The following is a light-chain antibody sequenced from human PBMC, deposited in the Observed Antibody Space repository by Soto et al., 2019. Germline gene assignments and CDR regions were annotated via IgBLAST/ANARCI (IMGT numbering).Light chain of an antibody. V-gene: IGLV2-14*01. Sequence: QSVLTQPASVSGSPGQSITISCTGTSSDVGGYNYVSWYQQHPGKAPKLMIYDVSNRPSGVSNRFSGSKSGNTASLTISGLLAEDEADYYCSSYRSSSTLWVFGGGTKLTVL. CDR1: SSDVGGYNY. CDR3: SSYRSSSTLWV. J-gene: IGLJ3*02. CDR2: DVS.